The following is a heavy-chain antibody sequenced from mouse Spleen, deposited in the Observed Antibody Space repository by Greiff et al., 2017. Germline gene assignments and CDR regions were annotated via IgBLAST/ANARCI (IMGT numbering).Heavy chain of an antibody. Sequence: VQLQQSGPVLVKPGASVKMSCKASGYTFTDYYMNWVKQSHGKSLEWIGVINPYNGGTSYNQKFKGKATLTVDKSSSTAYMELNSLTSEDSAVYYCARGGGGTFDYWGQGTTLTVSS. V-gene: IGHV1-19*01. D-gene: IGHD4-1*01. J-gene: IGHJ2*01. CDR3: ARGGGGTFDY. CDR2: INPYNGGT. CDR1: GYTFTDYY.